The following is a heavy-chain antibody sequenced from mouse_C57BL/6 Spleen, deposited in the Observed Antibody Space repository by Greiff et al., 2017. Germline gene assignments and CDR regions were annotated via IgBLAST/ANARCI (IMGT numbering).Heavy chain of an antibody. CDR2: IHPNSGST. Sequence: VQLQQPGAELVKPGASVKLSCKASGYTFTSYWMHWVKQRPGQGLEWIGMIHPNSGSTNYNEKFKSKATLTVDKSSSTAYMQLSSLTSEDSAVYYCAIITTVVVNWYFDVWGTGTTVTVSS. CDR3: AIITTVVVNWYFDV. V-gene: IGHV1-64*01. J-gene: IGHJ1*03. CDR1: GYTFTSYW. D-gene: IGHD1-1*01.